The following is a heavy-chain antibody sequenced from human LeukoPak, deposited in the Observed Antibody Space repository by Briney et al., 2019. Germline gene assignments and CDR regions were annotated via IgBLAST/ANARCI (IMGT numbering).Heavy chain of an antibody. CDR2: INHSGST. J-gene: IGHJ3*02. CDR1: GGSISSGGYY. D-gene: IGHD3-3*01. CDR3: ARGIWRITIFGVGPDAFDI. V-gene: IGHV4-30-2*01. Sequence: SQTLSLTCTVSGGSISSGGYYWSWIRQPPGKGLEWIGEINHSGSTNYNPSLKSRVAISVDTSKNQFSLKLSSVTAADTAVYYCARGIWRITIFGVGPDAFDIWGQGTMVTVSS.